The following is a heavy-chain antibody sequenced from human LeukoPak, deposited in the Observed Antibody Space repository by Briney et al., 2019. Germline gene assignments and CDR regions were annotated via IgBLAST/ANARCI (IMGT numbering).Heavy chain of an antibody. CDR3: ARHRYEQLGDY. J-gene: IGHJ4*02. CDR2: IYPGDSDT. Sequence: GESLQISCKGSGYSFTSYWIGWVRQLLGKGLEWMGIIYPGDSDTRYSPSFHGQVTISADKSISTAYLQWSSLKASDTAMYYCARHRYEQLGDYWGQGTLVTVSS. CDR1: GYSFTSYW. V-gene: IGHV5-51*01. D-gene: IGHD6-6*01.